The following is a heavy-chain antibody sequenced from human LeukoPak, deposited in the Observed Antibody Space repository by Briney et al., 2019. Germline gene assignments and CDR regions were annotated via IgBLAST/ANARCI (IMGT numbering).Heavy chain of an antibody. D-gene: IGHD5-18*01. V-gene: IGHV3-48*04. J-gene: IGHJ4*02. Sequence: GGSLRLSCAASGFTFSSYSMNWVRQAPGKGLEWVSSTIYYADSVKGRFTISRDNAKNTLYLQMNSLRAEDTAVYYCARDGYSYGEGGLDYWGQGTLVTVSS. CDR3: ARDGYSYGEGGLDY. CDR1: GFTFSSYS. CDR2: SSTI.